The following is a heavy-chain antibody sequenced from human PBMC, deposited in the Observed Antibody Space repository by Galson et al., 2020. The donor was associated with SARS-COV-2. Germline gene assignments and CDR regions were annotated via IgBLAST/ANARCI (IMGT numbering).Heavy chain of an antibody. J-gene: IGHJ5*02. CDR1: GYTLTELS. CDR3: ATATPITMTGWFDP. V-gene: IGHV1-24*01. D-gene: IGHD3-22*01. CDR2: FDPEDGET. Sequence: ASVKVSCKVSGYTLTELSMHWVRQAPGKGLEWMGGFDPEDGETIYAQKFQGRVTMTEDTSTDTAYMELSSLRSEDTAVYYCATATPITMTGWFDPGGQGTLVTVSS.